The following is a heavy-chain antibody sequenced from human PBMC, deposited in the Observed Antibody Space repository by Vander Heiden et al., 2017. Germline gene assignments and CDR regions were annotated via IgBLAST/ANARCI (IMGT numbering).Heavy chain of an antibody. J-gene: IGHJ4*02. CDR1: GFTFDDYA. Sequence: EVQLVEYGGGLVQPGRSLRLSCAAFGFTFDDYAMHWVRQAPGKGLEWVSGISWNSGSIGHADSVNGRFTISRDNAKNSLYLQMNSLRAEDTALYYCAKATNTYSSGWYYFDYWGQGTLVTVSS. D-gene: IGHD6-19*01. CDR2: ISWNSGSI. V-gene: IGHV3-9*01. CDR3: AKATNTYSSGWYYFDY.